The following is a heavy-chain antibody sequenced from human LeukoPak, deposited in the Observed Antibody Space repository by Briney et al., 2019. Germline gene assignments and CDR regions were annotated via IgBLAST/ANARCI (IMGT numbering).Heavy chain of an antibody. CDR3: AKGGGTRPLDV. V-gene: IGHV3-30*18. Sequence: GGSLRLSCAASGFTFSSYGMHWVRQAPGKGLEWVAVISYDGSNKYHADSVKGRFTISRDNSKNTLYLQMNSLRAEDTAVYYCAKGGGTRPLDVWGQGTTVTVSS. J-gene: IGHJ6*02. CDR1: GFTFSSYG. CDR2: ISYDGSNK. D-gene: IGHD6-6*01.